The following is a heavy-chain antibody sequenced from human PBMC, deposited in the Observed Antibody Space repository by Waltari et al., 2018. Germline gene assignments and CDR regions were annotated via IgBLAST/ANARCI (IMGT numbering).Heavy chain of an antibody. CDR3: AKSRGFEY. D-gene: IGHD2-2*01. V-gene: IGHV3-7*01. CDR2: INYDGSQK. Sequence: EVPLVAPGGGLVQPGGPLRLSCGASGFTFSRYWMSWVRQTPGKGLQWVANINYDGSQKYYVDSVKGRFTISRDNAKNSVYLQMNSLRVEDTAVYYCAKSRGFEYWGQGALITVSS. J-gene: IGHJ4*02. CDR1: GFTFSRYW.